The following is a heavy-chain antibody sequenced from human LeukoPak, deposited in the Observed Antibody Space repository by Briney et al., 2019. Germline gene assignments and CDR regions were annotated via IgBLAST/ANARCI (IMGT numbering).Heavy chain of an antibody. CDR3: ARRPLDY. J-gene: IGHJ4*02. V-gene: IGHV4-34*01. Sequence: PSETLSLTCAVYGGSFSGYYWSWIRQPPGKGLEWIGEVNHSGSTNYNPSLKSRVTISVDTSKNQFSLKLSSVTAADTAVYYCARRPLDYWGQGTLVTVSS. CDR2: VNHSGST. CDR1: GGSFSGYY.